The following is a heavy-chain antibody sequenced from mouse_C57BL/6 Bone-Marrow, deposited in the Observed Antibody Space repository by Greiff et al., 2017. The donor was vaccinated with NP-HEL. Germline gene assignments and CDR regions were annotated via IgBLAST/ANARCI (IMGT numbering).Heavy chain of an antibody. D-gene: IGHD1-1*01. CDR2: INPSSGYT. CDR1: GYTFTSYT. Sequence: QVQLKESGAELARPGASVKMSCKASGYTFTSYTMHWVKQGPGQGLEWIGYINPSSGYTKYNQKFKDKATLTADKSSSTAYMKLSSLTSEDSAVYYCARTRAPIYYYGPFAYWGQGTLVTVSA. V-gene: IGHV1-4*01. CDR3: ARTRAPIYYYGPFAY. J-gene: IGHJ3*01.